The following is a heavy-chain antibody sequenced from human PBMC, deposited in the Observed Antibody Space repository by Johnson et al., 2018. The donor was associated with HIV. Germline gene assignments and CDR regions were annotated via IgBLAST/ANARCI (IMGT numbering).Heavy chain of an antibody. CDR1: GFSFSDSA. CDR3: AREEVTIFGVAYDAFDI. V-gene: IGHV3-30-3*01. J-gene: IGHJ3*02. Sequence: QVQLVESGGGVVQPGRSLRLSCAASGFSFSDSAMHWVRQAPGKGLEWVAVISFDGSTIYYADSVKGRFPISRDNTKNSLYLQMNSLRAEDTAVYYCAREEVTIFGVAYDAFDIWGQGTMVTVSS. D-gene: IGHD3-3*01. CDR2: ISFDGSTI.